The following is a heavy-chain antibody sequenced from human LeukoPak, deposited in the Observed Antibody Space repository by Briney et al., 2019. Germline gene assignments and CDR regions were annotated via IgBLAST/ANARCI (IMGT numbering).Heavy chain of an antibody. V-gene: IGHV3-64*01. CDR1: GFTFSSYG. Sequence: GGSLRLSCAASGFTFSSYGMSWVRQAPGKGLEYVSAISSNGGSTYYANSVKSRFTISRDNSKNTLYLQMGSLRAEDMAVYYCHVVVPAATFDYWGQGTLVTVSS. J-gene: IGHJ4*02. CDR2: ISSNGGST. CDR3: HVVVPAATFDY. D-gene: IGHD2-2*01.